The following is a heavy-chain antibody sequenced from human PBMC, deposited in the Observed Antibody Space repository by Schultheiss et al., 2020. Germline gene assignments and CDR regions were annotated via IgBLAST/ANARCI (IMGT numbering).Heavy chain of an antibody. D-gene: IGHD3-16*01. CDR2: IYYSGSS. V-gene: IGHV4-31*03. Sequence: SQTLSLTCTVSGGSITSGGYYWSWIRQHPGKGLEWIGYIYYSGSSYYNPSLKSRVTISVDTSKSQFSLRMSSVTAADTAVYYCARDGGCYSRRAFDIWGQGTMVTVSS. CDR1: GGSITSGGYY. CDR3: ARDGGCYSRRAFDI. J-gene: IGHJ3*02.